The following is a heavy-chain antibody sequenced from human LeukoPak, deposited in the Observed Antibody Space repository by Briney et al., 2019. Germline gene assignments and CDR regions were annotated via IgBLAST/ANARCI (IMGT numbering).Heavy chain of an antibody. Sequence: PGGSLRLSCAASGFTFSTYGMHWVRQAPGKGLEWVAFIRYDGSNKYYADSVKGRFTFSRDNSKNMLYLQMNSLRAEDTAVYYCAKGSGYYCDYWGQGTLVTVSS. CDR1: GFTFSTYG. J-gene: IGHJ4*02. V-gene: IGHV3-30*02. CDR3: AKGSGYYCDY. CDR2: IRYDGSNK. D-gene: IGHD6-19*01.